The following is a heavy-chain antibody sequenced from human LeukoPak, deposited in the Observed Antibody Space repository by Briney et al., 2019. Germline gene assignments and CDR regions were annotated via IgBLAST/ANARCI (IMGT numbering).Heavy chain of an antibody. CDR1: GGSFSGYY. D-gene: IGHD2-15*01. CDR3: ARWGTGRYCSGGSCYYYYGMDV. V-gene: IGHV4-34*09. J-gene: IGHJ6*02. CDR2: INHSGST. Sequence: KPSETLSLTCAVYGGSFSGYYWSWIRQPPGKGLEWIGEINHSGSTNYNPSLKSRVTISVDTSKNQFSLKLSSVTAADTAVYYCARWGTGRYCSGGSCYYYYGMDVWGQGTTVTVSS.